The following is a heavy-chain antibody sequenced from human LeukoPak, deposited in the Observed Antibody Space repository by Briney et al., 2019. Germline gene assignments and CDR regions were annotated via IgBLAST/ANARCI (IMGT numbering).Heavy chain of an antibody. CDR2: ISSSSSYI. Sequence: PGGSLRLSCAASGFTFSSYSMNWVRQAPGEGLEWVSSISSSSSYIYYADSVKGRFTISRDNAKNSLYLQMNSLRAEDTAVYYCARGVVGASPEDYWGQGALVTVSS. CDR3: ARGVVGASPEDY. D-gene: IGHD1-26*01. CDR1: GFTFSSYS. V-gene: IGHV3-21*01. J-gene: IGHJ4*02.